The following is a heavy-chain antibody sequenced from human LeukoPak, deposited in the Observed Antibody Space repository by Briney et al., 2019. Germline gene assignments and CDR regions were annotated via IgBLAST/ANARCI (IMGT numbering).Heavy chain of an antibody. CDR3: ARGASGVYTVTTSWFDP. Sequence: ASVKVSCKASGYTFTGYYMHWVRQAPGQGLEWMGWINPNSGGTNYAQRFQGRVTMTRDTTISTAYMELSRLRSDDTAVYYCARGASGVYTVTTSWFDPWGQGTLVTVSS. J-gene: IGHJ5*02. V-gene: IGHV1-2*02. D-gene: IGHD4-17*01. CDR2: INPNSGGT. CDR1: GYTFTGYY.